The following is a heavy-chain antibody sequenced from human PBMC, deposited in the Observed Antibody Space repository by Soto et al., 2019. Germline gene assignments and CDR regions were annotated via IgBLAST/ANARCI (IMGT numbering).Heavy chain of an antibody. V-gene: IGHV4-59*01. J-gene: IGHJ6*02. Sequence: PSDTLSLTCTVSGGSISSYYWSWIRQPPGKGLEWIGYIYYSGSTNYNPSLKSRVTISVDTSKNQFSLKLSSVTAADTAVYYCAAAADHYYYYYGRDVWGQGTTVTVS. CDR1: GGSISSYY. D-gene: IGHD6-13*01. CDR2: IYYSGST. CDR3: AAAADHYYYYYGRDV.